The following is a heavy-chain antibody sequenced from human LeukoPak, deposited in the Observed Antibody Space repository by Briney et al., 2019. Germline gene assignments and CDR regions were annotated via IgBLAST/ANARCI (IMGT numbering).Heavy chain of an antibody. Sequence: PGGSLRLSCPASGFTFSSYWMSWVRQAPGKGLEWVANIKQDGSEKYYVDSVKGRFTISRDNAKNSLYLQMNSLRAEDTAVYYCARTKARVTENDYWGQGTLVTVSS. D-gene: IGHD5-18*01. CDR1: GFTFSSYW. J-gene: IGHJ4*02. V-gene: IGHV3-7*01. CDR2: IKQDGSEK. CDR3: ARTKARVTENDY.